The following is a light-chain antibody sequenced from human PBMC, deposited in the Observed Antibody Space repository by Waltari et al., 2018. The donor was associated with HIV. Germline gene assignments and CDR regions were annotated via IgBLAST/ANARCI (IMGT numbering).Light chain of an antibody. CDR1: SSDVGSYNY. V-gene: IGLV2-11*01. CDR3: CSYAGTYTFVV. Sequence: QSALTQPRSLSGSPGQSVTISCTGTSSDVGSYNYVSWYQHHPGQAPNLILYDGSERPSGVPDRFSGSKPGNTASLTISGLQAEDEADYYCCSYAGTYTFVVFGGGTKLTVL. J-gene: IGLJ2*01. CDR2: DGS.